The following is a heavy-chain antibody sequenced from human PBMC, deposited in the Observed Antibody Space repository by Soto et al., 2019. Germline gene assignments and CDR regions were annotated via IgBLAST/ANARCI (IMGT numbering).Heavy chain of an antibody. V-gene: IGHV1-69*01. Sequence: QVQLVQSGAEVKKPGSSVKVSCKASGGTFSSYAISWVRQAPGQGLEWMGGIIPIFGTANYAQKFQGRVTITADESTSTAHMELSSLRSEDTAVYYCARSTSWPDYGVDYFDYWGQGTLVTVSS. CDR3: ARSTSWPDYGVDYFDY. CDR2: IIPIFGTA. J-gene: IGHJ4*02. D-gene: IGHD4-17*01. CDR1: GGTFSSYA.